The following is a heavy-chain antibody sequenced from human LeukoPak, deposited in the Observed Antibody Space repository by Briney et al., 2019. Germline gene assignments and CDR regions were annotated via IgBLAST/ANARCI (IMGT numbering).Heavy chain of an antibody. CDR3: ARWRHVPAATQYFDY. Sequence: SETLSLTCTVSGGSISNSYWGWIRQPPGKGLEWIGSIYYSGNTYYNPSLKSRVTISVDTSKNQFSLKLSSVTAADTAVYYCARWRHVPAATQYFDYWGQGTLVTVSS. V-gene: IGHV4-39*07. CDR1: GGSISNSY. J-gene: IGHJ4*02. D-gene: IGHD2-2*01. CDR2: IYYSGNT.